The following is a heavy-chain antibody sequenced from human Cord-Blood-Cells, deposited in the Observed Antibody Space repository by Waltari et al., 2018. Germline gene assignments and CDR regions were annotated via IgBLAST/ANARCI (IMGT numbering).Heavy chain of an antibody. CDR3: ASEVRRDGYRGAFDI. V-gene: IGHV1-2*02. J-gene: IGHJ3*02. CDR2: INPNSGGT. Sequence: QVQLVQSGAEVKKPGASVKVSCTASGYTFTGYYMHWVRQAPGQGLEWMGWINPNSGGTKYAQKFQGRVTMTRDTSISTAYMELSRLRSDDTAVYYCASEVRRDGYRGAFDIWGQGTMVTVSS. D-gene: IGHD5-12*01. CDR1: GYTFTGYY.